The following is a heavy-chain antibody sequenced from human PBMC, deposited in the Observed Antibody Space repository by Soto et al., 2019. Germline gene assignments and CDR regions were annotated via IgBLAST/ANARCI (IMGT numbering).Heavy chain of an antibody. CDR2: ISYDGSNK. J-gene: IGHJ6*02. V-gene: IGHV3-30-3*01. Sequence: QVQLVESGGGVVQPGRSLRLSCAASGFTFSSYAMHWVRQAPGKGLEWVAVISYDGSNKYYADSVKGRFTISRDNSKNTLYLQMNSLRAEDKAVYYCAREAPHHYGMDVWGQGTTVTVSS. CDR3: AREAPHHYGMDV. CDR1: GFTFSSYA.